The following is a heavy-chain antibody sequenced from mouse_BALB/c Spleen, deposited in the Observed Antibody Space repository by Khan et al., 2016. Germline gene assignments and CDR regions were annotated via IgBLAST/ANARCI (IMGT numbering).Heavy chain of an antibody. V-gene: IGHV2-6-7*01. D-gene: IGHD2-3*01. Sequence: VQLKESGPGLVAPSQSLSITCTVSGFSLTGYGVNWVRQPPGKGLEWLGMIWGDGSTDYNSALKSRLSISKDNSKSQVFLKMNSLQTDDTASCYCARDRGGYSYAMDYWGQGTSVTVSS. J-gene: IGHJ4*01. CDR1: GFSLTGYG. CDR3: ARDRGGYSYAMDY. CDR2: IWGDGST.